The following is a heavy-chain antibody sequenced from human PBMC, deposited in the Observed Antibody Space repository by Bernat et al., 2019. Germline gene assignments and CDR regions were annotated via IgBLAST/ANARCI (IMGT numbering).Heavy chain of an antibody. CDR3: ARGPPGIAVAATFDY. D-gene: IGHD6-19*01. CDR2: IIPIFGTA. V-gene: IGHV1-69*01. CDR1: GGTFSSYA. Sequence: QVQLVQSGAEVKKPGSSVKVSCKASGGTFSSYAISWVRQAPGQGLEWMGGIIPIFGTANYAQKYQCRVTITADESTSTAYMELGSLRSEDTAVYYGARGPPGIAVAATFDYWGQGTLVTVSS. J-gene: IGHJ4*02.